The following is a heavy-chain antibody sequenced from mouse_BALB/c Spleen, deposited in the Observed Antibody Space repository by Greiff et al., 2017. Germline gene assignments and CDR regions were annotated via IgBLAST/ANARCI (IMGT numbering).Heavy chain of an antibody. CDR3: VREGGSTRAMDY. J-gene: IGHJ4*01. CDR2: IRSKSNNYAT. V-gene: IGHV10-3*03. D-gene: IGHD2-1*01. CDR1: GFTFNTYA. Sequence: EVQLVESGGGLVQPKGSLKLSCAASGFTFNTYAMHWVCQAPGKGLEWVARIRSKSNNYATYYADSVKDRFTISRDDSQSMLYLQMNNLKTEDTAMYYCVREGGSTRAMDYWGQGTSVTVSS.